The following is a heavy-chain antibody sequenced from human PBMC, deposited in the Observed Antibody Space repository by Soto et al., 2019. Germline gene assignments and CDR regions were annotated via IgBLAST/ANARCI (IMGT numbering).Heavy chain of an antibody. CDR2: IFYSGST. D-gene: IGHD4-17*01. V-gene: IGHV4-39*01. CDR1: GYTISSSDFY. Sequence: SETLSLTCTASGYTISSSDFYWGWIRQPPGRGLEWIGNIFYSGSTYYNPSLKSRVTISVDTSRNQFSLKLSSVTAADTAVYYCARRTDYGDYSNAFDVWGHGSMVTVSS. J-gene: IGHJ3*01. CDR3: ARRTDYGDYSNAFDV.